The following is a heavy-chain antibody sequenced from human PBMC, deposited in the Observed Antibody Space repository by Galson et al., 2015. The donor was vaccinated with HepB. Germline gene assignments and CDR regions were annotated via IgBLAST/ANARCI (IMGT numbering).Heavy chain of an antibody. V-gene: IGHV1-18*01. Sequence: SVKVSCKASGYTFSSFSITWVRQAPGQGLEWMGWISAYKGYTDYAQKLQGRVTMSTDTSTSTAYMGLRSLRSDDTAVYYCARGALVVVVGATQNNWFDPWGQGTLVTVSS. CDR2: ISAYKGYT. CDR1: GYTFSSFS. CDR3: ARGALVVVVGATQNNWFDP. J-gene: IGHJ5*02. D-gene: IGHD2-15*01.